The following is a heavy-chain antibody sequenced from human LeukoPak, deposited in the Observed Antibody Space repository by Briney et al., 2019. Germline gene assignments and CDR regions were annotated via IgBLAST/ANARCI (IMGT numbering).Heavy chain of an antibody. V-gene: IGHV4-30-2*01. Sequence: SETLSLTCAVSGGSISSGGYSWSWIRQPPGTGLEWIGNIYHSGSTYYNPSLKSRVTISVDRSKNQFSLKLSSVTAADTAVYYCARGVVVVPAAIGAYWFDPWGQGTRVTVSS. CDR3: ARGVVVVPAAIGAYWFDP. CDR1: GGSISSGGYS. D-gene: IGHD2-2*01. J-gene: IGHJ5*02. CDR2: IYHSGST.